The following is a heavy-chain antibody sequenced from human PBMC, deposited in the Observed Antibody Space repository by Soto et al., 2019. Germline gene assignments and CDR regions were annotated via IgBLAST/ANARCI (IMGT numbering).Heavy chain of an antibody. D-gene: IGHD3-16*01. V-gene: IGHV4-59*01. Sequence: PSETLVPPCTVPCGFNSPFFWGLGRAPPGKGLEWIGYLYYSDNTNYNPSLKSRVTISVDASKNQVSLRLTSVTAADTAVYYCARVGGVAARTFDYWGQGTVVTVSS. CDR3: ARVGGVAARTFDY. CDR1: CGFNSPFF. CDR2: LYYSDNT. J-gene: IGHJ4*02.